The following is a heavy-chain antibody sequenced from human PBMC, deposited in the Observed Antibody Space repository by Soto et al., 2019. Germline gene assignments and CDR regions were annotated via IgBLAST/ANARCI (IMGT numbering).Heavy chain of an antibody. CDR2: INPSGGST. J-gene: IGHJ6*02. V-gene: IGHV1-46*01. D-gene: IGHD6-25*01. CDR3: ARDRMAAAKRGGMDV. CDR1: GYTFTSYY. Sequence: SVKVACKASGYTFTSYYMPWVPQAPGQGLEWMGIINPSGGSTSYAQKFQGRVTMTRHTSTSTVYMELRSLRSEDTAVYYCARDRMAAAKRGGMDVWGQGTTVTVSS.